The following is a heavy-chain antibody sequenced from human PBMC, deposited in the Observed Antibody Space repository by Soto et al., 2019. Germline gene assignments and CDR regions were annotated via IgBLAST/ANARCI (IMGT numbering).Heavy chain of an antibody. Sequence: QITLKESGPTLVKPTQTLTLTCTFSGFSLSTSGVGVGWIRQPQGKALEWLALIYWDDDKRYSPSLKSRLTITKDTSKNHVVLTMTNMDPVDTATYYCAHSKARFRRDCRGGTCYSLDPWGQGTLVTVSS. J-gene: IGHJ5*02. CDR2: IYWDDDK. V-gene: IGHV2-5*02. D-gene: IGHD2-15*01. CDR3: AHSKARFRRDCRGGTCYSLDP. CDR1: GFSLSTSGVG.